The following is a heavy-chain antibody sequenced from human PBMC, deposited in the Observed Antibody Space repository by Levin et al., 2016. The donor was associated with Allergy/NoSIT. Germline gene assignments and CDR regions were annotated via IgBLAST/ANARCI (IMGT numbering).Heavy chain of an antibody. CDR1: GFTFSDYT. D-gene: IGHD1-1*01. J-gene: IGHJ3*01. V-gene: IGHV3-21*03. CDR2: LTASGIYT. CDR3: ARHLRNSNVALLPFDV. Sequence: GESLKISCAASGFTFSDYTMNWVRQAPGKGLEWVASLTASGIYTYYLDSVEGRFIISRDNARNSLYLQMSGLRAEDTSVYYCARHLRNSNVALLPFDVWGQGTLVTVSS.